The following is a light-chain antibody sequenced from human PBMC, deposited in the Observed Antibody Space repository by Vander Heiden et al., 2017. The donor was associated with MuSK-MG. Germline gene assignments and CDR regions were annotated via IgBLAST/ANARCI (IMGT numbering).Light chain of an antibody. J-gene: IGLJ2*01. Sequence: QSVLTQPPSASGTPGQRVTISCSGSISNIGSNTVPCFHLLPGTSPNLLVFSHNQRLSGVPARFSGSKSGTSASMAISGLQSEDAADYYCAAWDDILNCLVFGGGTKLTVL. V-gene: IGLV1-44*01. CDR1: ISNIGSNT. CDR3: AAWDDILNCLV. CDR2: SHN.